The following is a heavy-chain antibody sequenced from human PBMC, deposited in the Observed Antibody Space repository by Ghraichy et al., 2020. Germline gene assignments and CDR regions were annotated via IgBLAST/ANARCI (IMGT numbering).Heavy chain of an antibody. J-gene: IGHJ4*02. CDR1: GFTFSSCA. CDR3: ARGFLPHSSRRGFAY. V-gene: IGHV3-23*01. Sequence: GSLRLSCATSGFTFSSCALSWVRQAPGKGLEWVSAISPGGERTYYADSVKGRLTISRDNSKNTLYLQVNSLRAEDTAVYYCARGFLPHSSRRGFAYWGQRALVTVSS. D-gene: IGHD3-22*01. CDR2: ISPGGERT.